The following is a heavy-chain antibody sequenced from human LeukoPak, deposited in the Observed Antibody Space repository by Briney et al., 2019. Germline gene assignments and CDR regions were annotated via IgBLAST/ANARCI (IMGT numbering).Heavy chain of an antibody. V-gene: IGHV1-2*02. CDR2: INPNSGGT. J-gene: IGHJ4*02. D-gene: IGHD2-21*02. Sequence: ASVKVSCKASGYTLTGYYMHWVRQAPGQGLEWMGWINPNSGGTNYAQKFQGRVTMTRDTSISTAYMELSRLRSDDTAVYYCASGEGGVTAIPGHYFDNGVQGSLVTVSS. CDR1: GYTLTGYY. CDR3: ASGEGGVTAIPGHYFDN.